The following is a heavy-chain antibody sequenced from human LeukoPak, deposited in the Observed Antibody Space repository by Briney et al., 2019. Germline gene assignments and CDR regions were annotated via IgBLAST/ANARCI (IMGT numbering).Heavy chain of an antibody. CDR3: AKTDPADWYYFDY. Sequence: SGGSLRLSCAASGFTFSNYAMNWVRQAPGKGLEWVSAINGRGGSTFYADSVKGRFTISRDNSKNRLYLQMNTLRAEDTAVYYCAKTDPADWYYFDYWGQGTLVTVSS. CDR2: INGRGGST. J-gene: IGHJ4*02. D-gene: IGHD3-9*01. CDR1: GFTFSNYA. V-gene: IGHV3-23*01.